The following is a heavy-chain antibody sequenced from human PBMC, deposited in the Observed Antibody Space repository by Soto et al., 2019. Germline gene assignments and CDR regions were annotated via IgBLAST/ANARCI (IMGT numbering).Heavy chain of an antibody. Sequence: SETLSLTCTVSGDSVSSGDYYWTWIRQPPGKELEWVGHIYFSGRTNYIPSLESRVTISLDTSKTQFSLKLTSVTAADTAVYYCARVPIDTYMIYWSDPWGQGTLVTVS. D-gene: IGHD3-16*01. CDR2: IYFSGRT. J-gene: IGHJ5*02. CDR3: ARVPIDTYMIYWSDP. V-gene: IGHV4-61*08. CDR1: GDSVSSGDYY.